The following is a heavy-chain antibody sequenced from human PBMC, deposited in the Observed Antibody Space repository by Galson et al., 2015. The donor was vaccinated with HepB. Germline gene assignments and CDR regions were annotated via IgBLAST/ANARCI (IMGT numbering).Heavy chain of an antibody. D-gene: IGHD2-8*01. J-gene: IGHJ4*02. CDR1: GFTFSIFD. CDR3: AIPQVYTLPIRDY. V-gene: IGHV3-23*01. CDR2: ITSSGRST. Sequence: SLRLSCAASGFTFSIFDMSWVRQAPGKGLEWVSTITSSGRSTHFAESVKGRFTISRDNSKNTLFLQLKSLRAEDTAIYYCAIPQVYTLPIRDYWGQGTLVTVSS.